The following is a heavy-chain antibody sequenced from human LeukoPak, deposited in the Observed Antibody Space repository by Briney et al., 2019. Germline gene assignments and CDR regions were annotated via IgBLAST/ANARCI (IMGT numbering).Heavy chain of an antibody. J-gene: IGHJ6*02. D-gene: IGHD3-16*01. CDR2: IDHNGNVN. CDR1: GLRFRSYA. Sequence: PGGSLRLSCVASGLRFRSYAINWARQAPGKGLEWVASIDHNGNVNYYVDSVKGRFTISRDNAKNSLYLQMSNLRAEDTAVYFCARGGGMGVWGQGATVTVSS. V-gene: IGHV3-7*03. CDR3: ARGGGMGV.